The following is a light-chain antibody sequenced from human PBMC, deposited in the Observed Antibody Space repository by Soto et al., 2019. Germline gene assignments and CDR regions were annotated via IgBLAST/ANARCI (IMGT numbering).Light chain of an antibody. CDR2: EVS. Sequence: QSVLTQPPSASGSPGQSVTISCTGTSSDVGVYNYVSWYQQRPGKAPKLMIYEVSKRPSGVPDRFSGSKSGNTASLTVSGLRAEDAADYYCSSYAGSNNLVFGGGTKLTVL. CDR3: SSYAGSNNLV. V-gene: IGLV2-8*01. CDR1: SSDVGVYNY. J-gene: IGLJ2*01.